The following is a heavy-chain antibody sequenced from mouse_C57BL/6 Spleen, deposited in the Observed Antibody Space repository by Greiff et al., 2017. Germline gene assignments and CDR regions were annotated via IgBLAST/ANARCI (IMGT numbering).Heavy chain of an antibody. CDR2: IDPSDSYT. J-gene: IGHJ3*01. D-gene: IGHD6-5*01. V-gene: IGHV1-69*01. Sequence: VQLQQPGAELVMPGASVKLSCKASGYTFTSYWMDWVKQRPGQGLEWIGEIDPSDSYTNYNQKFKGKSTLTVDKSSSTAYMQLSSLTSVDSAVYYGAPKGGGFAYWGQGTLVTVSA. CDR1: GYTFTSYW. CDR3: APKGGGFAY.